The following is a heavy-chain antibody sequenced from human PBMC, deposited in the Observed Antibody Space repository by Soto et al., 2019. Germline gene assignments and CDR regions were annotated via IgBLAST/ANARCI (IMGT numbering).Heavy chain of an antibody. CDR2: IYYTGIT. CDR3: AREERKGIISWFDP. CDR1: GGSVSGVDYF. V-gene: IGHV4-30-4*01. D-gene: IGHD2-21*01. J-gene: IGHJ5*02. Sequence: PSETLSLTCTVSGGSVSGVDYFWSWIRQSPGKGLAWIGYIYYTGITHLNPSLKSRLTRAVDTSKNEFSLKLTPVSAADAAVYFCAREERKGIISWFDPWGQGTPVTGSS.